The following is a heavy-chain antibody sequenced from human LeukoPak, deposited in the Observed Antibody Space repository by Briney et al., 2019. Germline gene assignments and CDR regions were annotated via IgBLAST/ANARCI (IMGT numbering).Heavy chain of an antibody. J-gene: IGHJ4*02. V-gene: IGHV4-59*01. CDR1: GGSISSYY. CDR2: ICYSGST. D-gene: IGHD5-24*01. CDR3: ASGGDGEAFDY. Sequence: PSETLSLTCTVSGGSISSYYWSWIRQPPGKGLKWIGYICYSGSTNYNPSLKSRVTISVDTSKNQFSLKLSSVTAADTAVYYCASGGDGEAFDYWGQGTLVTVSS.